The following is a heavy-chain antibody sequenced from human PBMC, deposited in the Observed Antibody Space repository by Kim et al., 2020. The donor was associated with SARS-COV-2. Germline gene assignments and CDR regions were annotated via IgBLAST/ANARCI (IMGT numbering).Heavy chain of an antibody. CDR2: ISYDGSNK. J-gene: IGHJ4*02. D-gene: IGHD3-10*01. CDR1: GFTFSSYA. Sequence: GGSLRLSCAASGFTFSSYAMHWVRQAPGKGLEWVAVISYDGSNKYYADSVKGRFTISRDNSKNTLYLQMNSLRAEDTAVYYCAREGGYYYGSGSYPIGYWGQGTLVTVSP. CDR3: AREGGYYYGSGSYPIGY. V-gene: IGHV3-30-3*01.